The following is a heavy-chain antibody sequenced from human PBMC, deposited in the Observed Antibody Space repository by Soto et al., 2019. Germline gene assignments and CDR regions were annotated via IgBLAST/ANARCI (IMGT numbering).Heavy chain of an antibody. V-gene: IGHV3-21*01. CDR3: ARVRSYSYGQGYGMDV. CDR1: GFTFSTYS. J-gene: IGHJ6*02. Sequence: EVQLVESGGGLVKPGGSLRLSCAASGFTFSTYSMNWVRQAPGKGLEWVSSISSSSGYIYYADSVKARFTISRDDAKNSLSLQMNSLRAEDTAVYYCARVRSYSYGQGYGMDVWGQGTTVTVSS. D-gene: IGHD5-18*01. CDR2: ISSSSGYI.